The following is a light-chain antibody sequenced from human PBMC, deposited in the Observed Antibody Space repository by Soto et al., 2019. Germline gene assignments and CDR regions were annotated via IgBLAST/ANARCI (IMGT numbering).Light chain of an antibody. J-gene: IGKJ1*01. V-gene: IGKV1-5*03. CDR2: KAS. Sequence: DIQMTQSPSTLSASVGDRVTITCRASQSISSWLAWYQQKPGKAPKLLIHKASSLESGVPSRFSGSGSGTEFTLTISSLQPDDFATYHCRQYNSYSTFGQGTKVEIK. CDR1: QSISSW. CDR3: RQYNSYST.